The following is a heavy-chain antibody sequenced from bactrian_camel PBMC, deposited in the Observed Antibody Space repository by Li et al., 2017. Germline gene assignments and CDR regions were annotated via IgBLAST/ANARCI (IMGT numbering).Heavy chain of an antibody. CDR2: ISSDHTT. V-gene: IGHV3S53*01. D-gene: IGHD6*01. CDR1: VDTGSEYC. Sequence: HVQLVESGGDSVQAGGSLRLSCTASVDTGSEYCMGWFRQVPGKEREGVAVISSDHTTTYADSVKGRFTISQDSAKTTLYLQMNALKPEDTAMYYCVAERFRAGGGWYDPVAKSWYNYWGQGTQVTVS. J-gene: IGHJ4*01. CDR3: VAERFRAGGGWYDPVAKSWYNY.